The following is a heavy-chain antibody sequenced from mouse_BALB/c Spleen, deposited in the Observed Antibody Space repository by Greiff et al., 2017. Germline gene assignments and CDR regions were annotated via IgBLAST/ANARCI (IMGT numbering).Heavy chain of an antibody. CDR2: ISSGGST. D-gene: IGHD2-4*01. Sequence: EVKLEESGGGLVKPGGSLKLSCAASGFTFSSYAMSWVRQTPEKRLEWVASISSGGSTYYPDSVKGRFTISRDNARNILYLQMSSLRSEDTAMYYCARGRGSTMITTGAWFAYWGQGTLVTVSA. CDR3: ARGRGSTMITTGAWFAY. J-gene: IGHJ3*01. CDR1: GFTFSSYA. V-gene: IGHV5-6-5*01.